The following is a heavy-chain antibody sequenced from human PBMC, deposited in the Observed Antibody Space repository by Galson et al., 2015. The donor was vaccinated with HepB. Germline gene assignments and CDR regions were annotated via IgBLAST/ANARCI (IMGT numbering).Heavy chain of an antibody. CDR1: GGTFSSYA. CDR2: IIPIFGTA. CDR3: AACSTSCYRVGSFDY. J-gene: IGHJ4*02. Sequence: SVKVSCKASGGTFSSYAISWVRQAPGQGLEWMGGIIPIFGTANYAQKFQGRVTITADESTSTAYMELSSLRSEDTAVYYCAACSTSCYRVGSFDYWGQGTLVTVSS. D-gene: IGHD2-2*02. V-gene: IGHV1-69*13.